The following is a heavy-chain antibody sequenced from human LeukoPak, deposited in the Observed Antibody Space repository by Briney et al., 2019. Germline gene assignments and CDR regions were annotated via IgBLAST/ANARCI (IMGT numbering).Heavy chain of an antibody. Sequence: PGGSLRLSCAASGFTFSDYYMSWIRQAPGKGLEWVSYISSSGSTIYYADSVKGRFTISRDNSKNTLYLQMNSLRAEDTAVYYCAKDYSRSVYCSSTSCFTTFDYWGQGTLVTVSS. CDR2: ISSSGSTI. CDR1: GFTFSDYY. CDR3: AKDYSRSVYCSSTSCFTTFDY. V-gene: IGHV3-11*01. J-gene: IGHJ4*02. D-gene: IGHD2-2*02.